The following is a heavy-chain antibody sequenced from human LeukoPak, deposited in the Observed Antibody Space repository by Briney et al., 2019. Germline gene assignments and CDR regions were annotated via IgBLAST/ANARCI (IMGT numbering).Heavy chain of an antibody. CDR2: IDAGNGNT. V-gene: IGHV1-3*01. CDR1: GYTFTIYA. Sequence: ASVKVSCKASGYTFTIYAIHWVRHVPGQRLEWMGWIDAGNGNTKYSQKFQGRVTFTRDTSASTAYMELSSLRSEDTAVYYCASSSTSCYGCLIDPWGQGTLVTVSS. J-gene: IGHJ5*02. CDR3: ASSSTSCYGCLIDP. D-gene: IGHD2-2*01.